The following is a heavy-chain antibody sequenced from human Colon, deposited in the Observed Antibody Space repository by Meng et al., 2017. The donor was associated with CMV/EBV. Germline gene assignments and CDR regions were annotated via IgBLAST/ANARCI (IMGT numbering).Heavy chain of an antibody. CDR1: GFTFSNFA. J-gene: IGHJ4*02. Sequence: GESLKISWATSGFTFSNFAMSWVRQAPGKGPEWISVIYADGRSTNYADSVKGHLTISRDNAQKTLYLQMNSLTAEDTALYYCTKEDSSGWYRTFESWGQGTLVTVSS. CDR2: IYADGRST. CDR3: TKEDSSGWYRTFES. D-gene: IGHD6-19*01. V-gene: IGHV3-23*03.